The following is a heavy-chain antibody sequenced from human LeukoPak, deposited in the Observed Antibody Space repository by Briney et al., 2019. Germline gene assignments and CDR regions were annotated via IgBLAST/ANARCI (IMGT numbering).Heavy chain of an antibody. CDR3: ARERFTVDTAVVDY. CDR1: GGSISSGSYY. D-gene: IGHD5-18*01. CDR2: IYTSGST. Sequence: SQTLSLTCTVSGGSISSGSYYWSWIRQPAGKGLEWIGRIYTSGSTNYNPSLKSRVTISVDTSKNQFSLKLSSVTAADTAVYYCARERFTVDTAVVDYWGQGTLVTVSS. V-gene: IGHV4-61*02. J-gene: IGHJ4*02.